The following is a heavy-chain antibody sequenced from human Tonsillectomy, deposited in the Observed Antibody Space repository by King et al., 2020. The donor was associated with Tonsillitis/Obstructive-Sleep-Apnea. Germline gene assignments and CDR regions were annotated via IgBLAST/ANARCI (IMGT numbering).Heavy chain of an antibody. D-gene: IGHD3-22*01. CDR1: GYTLTELS. Sequence: QLVQSGAEVKKPGASVKVSCKVSGYTLTELSMHWVRQAPGKGLGWMGGFDPEDGETIYAQKFQGRVTMTEDTSTDTAYMELSSLRSEDTAVYYCATLSGPDSSGYPNYYGMDVWGQGTTVTVSS. J-gene: IGHJ6*02. CDR2: FDPEDGET. V-gene: IGHV1-24*01. CDR3: ATLSGPDSSGYPNYYGMDV.